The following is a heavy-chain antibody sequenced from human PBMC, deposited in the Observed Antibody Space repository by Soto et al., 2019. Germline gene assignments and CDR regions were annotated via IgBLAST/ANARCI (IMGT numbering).Heavy chain of an antibody. Sequence: GGSLRLSRAASGFTFCSYSMNWVRQAPGKGLEWVSYISSSSTTMYYADSVKGRFTISRDNAKNSLYLQMNSLRAEDTAVYYCARGDDSSGYYYVYWGQGTLVTVSS. CDR1: GFTFCSYS. D-gene: IGHD3-22*01. CDR3: ARGDDSSGYYYVY. V-gene: IGHV3-48*01. CDR2: ISSSSTTM. J-gene: IGHJ4*02.